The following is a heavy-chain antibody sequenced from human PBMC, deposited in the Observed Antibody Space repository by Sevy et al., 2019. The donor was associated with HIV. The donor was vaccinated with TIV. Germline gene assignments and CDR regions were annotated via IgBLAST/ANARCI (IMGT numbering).Heavy chain of an antibody. Sequence: ASVKVSCKASGYTFTDYYIHWVQQAPGQGLEWMAWINPNDGVTNYAQRFQGGVTVTRDTSVSTAYMELRGLRYDDTAIYYCARLTTMPTSDLYGMDVWGQRTTVTVSS. CDR2: INPNDGVT. D-gene: IGHD4-17*01. CDR1: GYTFTDYY. CDR3: ARLTTMPTSDLYGMDV. J-gene: IGHJ6*02. V-gene: IGHV1-2*02.